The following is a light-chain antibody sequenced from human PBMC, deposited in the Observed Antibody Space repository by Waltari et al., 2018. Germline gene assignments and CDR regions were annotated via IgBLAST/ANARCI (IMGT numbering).Light chain of an antibody. CDR2: SAS. CDR3: QQASSIPYT. CDR1: QGIGNW. V-gene: IGKV1-12*01. Sequence: DIQMSQSPSLVSASVGDRVTITCRASQGIGNWLVWYQQKALKAPKLLIHSASKLQSGVPSRFSGSGSGTDFTLTISSLQPEDFATYYCQQASSIPYTFGQGTRLEIQ. J-gene: IGKJ2*01.